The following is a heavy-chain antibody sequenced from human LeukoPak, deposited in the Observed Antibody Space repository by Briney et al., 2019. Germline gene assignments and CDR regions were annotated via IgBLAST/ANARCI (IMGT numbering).Heavy chain of an antibody. CDR2: IVVGSGDT. CDR3: AADRDCSSRSCDPHRFDH. V-gene: IGHV1-58*02. J-gene: IGHJ4*02. CDR1: GFTFTRSA. Sequence: SVKVSCKASGFTFTRSAMQWVRQARGQRLEWLGWIVVGSGDTNYAQKFQERVTITRDMSTSTVYMELSSLRSEDMAVYYCAADRDCSSRSCDPHRFDHWGQGTLVTVSS. D-gene: IGHD2-2*01.